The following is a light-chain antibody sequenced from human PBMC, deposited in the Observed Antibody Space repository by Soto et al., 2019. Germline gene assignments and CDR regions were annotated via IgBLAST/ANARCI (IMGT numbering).Light chain of an antibody. Sequence: EIVMTQSPDTLSVSPGERATLSCRASQNVGRNVAWYQQRPGQAPRLLIHGTSTRAPDIPARFSGSVSGTEFTLACNSLQPEDFVIYYCQQYNNWPPMSTFGQGTKLEMK. J-gene: IGKJ2*01. V-gene: IGKV3-15*01. CDR2: GTS. CDR3: QQYNNWPPMST. CDR1: QNVGRN.